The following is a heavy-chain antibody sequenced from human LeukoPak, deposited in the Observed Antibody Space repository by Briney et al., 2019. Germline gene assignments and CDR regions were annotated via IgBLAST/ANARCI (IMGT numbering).Heavy chain of an antibody. CDR2: IYYSGNT. CDR3: ARHRIPAALASAFDY. Sequence: SETLSLTCTVSGGSISSSSYYWDWIGQPPGKGLEWIGAIYYSGNTNYNPSLKSRVTISVDTSKNQFSLKLSSVTAADTAVYYCARHRIPAALASAFDYWGQGTLVTVSS. D-gene: IGHD2-2*01. V-gene: IGHV4-39*01. CDR1: GGSISSSSYY. J-gene: IGHJ4*02.